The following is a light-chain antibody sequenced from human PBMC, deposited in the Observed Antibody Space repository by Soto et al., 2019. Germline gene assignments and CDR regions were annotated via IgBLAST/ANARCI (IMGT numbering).Light chain of an antibody. CDR3: QSYECSLSGFYV. V-gene: IGLV1-40*01. CDR2: GNS. CDR1: SSNIGAGYD. J-gene: IGLJ1*01. Sequence: QSVLTQPPSVSGAPGQRVTISCPGSSSNIGAGYDVHWYQQLPGTAPKLLIYGNSNRPSGVPDRFSGSKSGTSASLAITGLQAEDEADYYCQSYECSLSGFYVFGTGTKVTVL.